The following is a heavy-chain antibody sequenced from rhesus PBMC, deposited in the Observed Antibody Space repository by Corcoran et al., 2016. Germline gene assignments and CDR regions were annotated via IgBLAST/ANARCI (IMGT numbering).Heavy chain of an antibody. Sequence: QVQLQESGPGLVKPAETLSLTCAVSGGSISDSYYWNWTRQPPGKGLEWIGNIYGSSGSTYYNPSLRSRVTSSKDTSQNQFSLKLSSVIAADTAVYYCARRGSGFYWYFDLWGPGTPITISS. CDR1: GGSISDSYY. V-gene: IGHV4S7*01. CDR3: ARRGSGFYWYFDL. J-gene: IGHJ2*01. CDR2: IYGSSGST. D-gene: IGHD6-31*01.